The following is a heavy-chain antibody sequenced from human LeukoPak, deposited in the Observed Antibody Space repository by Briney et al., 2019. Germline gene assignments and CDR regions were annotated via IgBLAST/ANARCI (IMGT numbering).Heavy chain of an antibody. CDR3: ARGKSTASIAVAGTWYYFDY. CDR2: ISSSSSYI. D-gene: IGHD6-19*01. V-gene: IGHV3-21*01. J-gene: IGHJ4*02. CDR1: GFTFSSYS. Sequence: GGSLRLSCAASGFTFSSYSMNWVRQAPGKGLEWVSSISSSSSYIYYAVSVKGRFTISRDNAKNSLYLQMNSLRAEDTAVYYCARGKSTASIAVAGTWYYFDYWGQGTLVTVSS.